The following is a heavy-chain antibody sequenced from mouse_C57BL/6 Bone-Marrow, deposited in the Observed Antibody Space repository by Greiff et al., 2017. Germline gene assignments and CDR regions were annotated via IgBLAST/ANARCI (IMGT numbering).Heavy chain of an antibody. Sequence: VQLQQPGAELVRPGSSVKLSCKASGYTFTSYWMDWVKQRPGQGLEWIGNIYPSDSETHYNQKFKDKATLTVDKSSSTAYMQLSSLTSEDSAVYYCAREFRAMDYGGQGTAVTVSS. CDR1: GYTFTSYW. CDR2: IYPSDSET. J-gene: IGHJ4*01. V-gene: IGHV1-61*01. CDR3: AREFRAMDY.